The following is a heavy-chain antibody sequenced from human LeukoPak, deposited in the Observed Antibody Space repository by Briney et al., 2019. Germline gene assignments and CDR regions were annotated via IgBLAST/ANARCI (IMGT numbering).Heavy chain of an antibody. D-gene: IGHD6-25*01. CDR1: GFTFSNYA. Sequence: GGSLRLSCAASGFTFSNYAMSWVRQAPGKGLEWVSAISGSGVTTYYADSVKGRFTISRDSSRNTLYLQMNSLGAADTAIYFCAKEIAAIGLPAVDYWGQGTLVTVSS. V-gene: IGHV3-23*01. CDR3: AKEIAAIGLPAVDY. J-gene: IGHJ4*02. CDR2: ISGSGVTT.